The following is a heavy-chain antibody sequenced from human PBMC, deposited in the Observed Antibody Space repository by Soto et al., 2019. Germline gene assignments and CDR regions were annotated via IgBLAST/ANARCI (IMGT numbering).Heavy chain of an antibody. J-gene: IGHJ4*02. CDR1: GGSVSSGSYY. V-gene: IGHV4-61*01. Sequence: SETLSLTCTVSGGSVSSGSYYWSWIRQPPGKGLEWIGYIYYSGSTNYNPSLKSRVTISIDMSKNQFSLKVTSMTAADTAVYYCARERREEIHDGYDIDYWGQGTLVTVSS. D-gene: IGHD5-12*01. CDR3: ARERREEIHDGYDIDY. CDR2: IYYSGST.